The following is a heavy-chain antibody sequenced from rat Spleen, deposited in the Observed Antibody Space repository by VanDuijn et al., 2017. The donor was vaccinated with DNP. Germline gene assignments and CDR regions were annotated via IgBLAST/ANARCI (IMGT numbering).Heavy chain of an antibody. CDR1: EFSLTNYN. CDR2: IWTGGGT. CDR3: ARGRDSGYVMDA. Sequence: QVQLKESGPGLVQPSQTLSLTCTVSEFSLTNYNVHWVRPPTGKGLEWMGMIWTGGGTDYNSALKSRLSISRDTSKSQVFLKMNSLQTEDIATYYCARGRDSGYVMDAWGQGASVTVSS. J-gene: IGHJ4*01. V-gene: IGHV2-30*01. D-gene: IGHD1-1*01.